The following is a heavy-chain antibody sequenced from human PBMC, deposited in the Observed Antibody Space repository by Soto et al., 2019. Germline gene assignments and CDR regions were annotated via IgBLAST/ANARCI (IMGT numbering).Heavy chain of an antibody. D-gene: IGHD2-2*02. CDR2: IYYSGST. V-gene: IGHV4-59*01. CDR3: ARGGYCSSTSCYKSRWFDP. CDR1: GGSISSYY. Sequence: SETLSLTCTVSGGSISSYYWSWIRQPPGKGLEWIGYIYYSGSTNYNPSIKSRVTISVDTSKNQFSLKLSSVTVADTAVYYCARGGYCSSTSCYKSRWFDPWGQGTLVTVSS. J-gene: IGHJ5*02.